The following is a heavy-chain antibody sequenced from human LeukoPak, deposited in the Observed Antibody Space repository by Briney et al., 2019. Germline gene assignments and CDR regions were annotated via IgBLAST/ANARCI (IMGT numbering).Heavy chain of an antibody. D-gene: IGHD4-17*01. J-gene: IGHJ4*02. CDR3: ARGLYGDYGNFDY. CDR1: GGSFSGYY. V-gene: IGHV4-34*01. CDR2: INHSGST. Sequence: SETLSLTCAVYGGSFSGYYWSWIRQPPGKGLVWIGEINHSGSTNYNPSLKSRVTISVDTSKNQFSLKLSSVTAADTAVYYCARGLYGDYGNFDYWGQGTLVTVSS.